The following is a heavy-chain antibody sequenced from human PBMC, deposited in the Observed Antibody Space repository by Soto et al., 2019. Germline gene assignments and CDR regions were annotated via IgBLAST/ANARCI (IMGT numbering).Heavy chain of an antibody. D-gene: IGHD1-26*01. CDR3: STALGTYCSRFDS. CDR1: GFSFSNAW. CDR2: IKTKTEGGTT. Sequence: PGGSLRLSCAASGFSFSNAWMNWVRQAPGKGLEWGGRIKTKTEGGTTDHAVPVKGRFTISRDDSKNALYLQMNSRKTEDTAVYYCSTALGTYCSRFDSWGQGTLATDSS. V-gene: IGHV3-15*07. J-gene: IGHJ5*01.